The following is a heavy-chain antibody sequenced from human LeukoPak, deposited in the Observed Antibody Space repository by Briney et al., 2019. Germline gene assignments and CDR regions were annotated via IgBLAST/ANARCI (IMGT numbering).Heavy chain of an antibody. CDR3: ARGDCGGDCLTDY. J-gene: IGHJ4*02. D-gene: IGHD2-21*02. Sequence: ASVKVSCKAPGGTFSSYAISWVRQAPGQGLEWMGRIIPILGIANYAQKFQGRVTITADKSTSTAYMELSSLRSEDTAVYYCARGDCGGDCLTDYWGQGTLVTVSS. CDR2: IIPILGIA. V-gene: IGHV1-69*04. CDR1: GGTFSSYA.